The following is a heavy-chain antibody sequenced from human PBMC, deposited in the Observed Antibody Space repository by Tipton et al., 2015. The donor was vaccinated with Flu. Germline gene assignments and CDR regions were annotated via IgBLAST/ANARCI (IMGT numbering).Heavy chain of an antibody. CDR1: GGFVSSYY. D-gene: IGHD3-10*01. CDR3: ARAPYYFGSGISPYFGMDV. Sequence: TLSLTCTVSGGFVSSYYWNWIRQPPGKGLEWIGYIYNNQYTKYNPSLKSRVTVSVDPSMSQFSLRLTSVTAADTAVYYCARAPYYFGSGISPYFGMDVWGQGTTVTVSS. J-gene: IGHJ6*02. CDR2: IYNNQYT. V-gene: IGHV4-59*02.